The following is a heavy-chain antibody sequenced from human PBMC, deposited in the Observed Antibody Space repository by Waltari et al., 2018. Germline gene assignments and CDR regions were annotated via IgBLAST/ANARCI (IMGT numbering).Heavy chain of an antibody. J-gene: IGHJ4*02. CDR3: AKVLLSKLETANLQVNVSDF. V-gene: IGHV3-23*01. CDR1: GFAFSNYV. CDR2: ITGSGLSA. D-gene: IGHD5-18*01. Sequence: QLLESGGGLVQPGGSLRLSCAASGFAFSNYVMIWVRQAPGEGLEWVSSITGSGLSAASGDSVKCRFTMYRDNLENTLYLQMISLRAEYTAVYYCAKVLLSKLETANLQVNVSDFWGQGALVTVAS.